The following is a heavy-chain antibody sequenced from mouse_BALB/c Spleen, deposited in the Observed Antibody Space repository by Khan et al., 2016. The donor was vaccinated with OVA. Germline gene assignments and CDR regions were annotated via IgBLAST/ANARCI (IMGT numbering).Heavy chain of an antibody. Sequence: QIQLVQSGPELKKPGETVRFSCKASGYTFTTAGMQWVQKMPGKGLKWIGWINTHSGVPKYAEDFKGRFAFSLETSSSTAYLQLTNLTTEDTATFCYARGGADYYRYDGNAMDYWGQGTSVTVSA. V-gene: IGHV9-4*02. D-gene: IGHD2-14*01. CDR1: GYTFTTAG. CDR2: INTHSGVP. J-gene: IGHJ4*01. CDR3: ARGGADYYRYDGNAMDY.